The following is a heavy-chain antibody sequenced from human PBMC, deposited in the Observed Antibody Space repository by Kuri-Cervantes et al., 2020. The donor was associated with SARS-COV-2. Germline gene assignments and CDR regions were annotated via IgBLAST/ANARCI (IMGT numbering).Heavy chain of an antibody. CDR1: GFTFSSYD. D-gene: IGHD3-22*01. CDR3: ARGYYDSSGYPLGWYFDL. V-gene: IGHV3-13*04. Sequence: GGSLRLSCAASGFTFSSYDMHWVRQATGKGLEWVSAIGTAGDTYYPGSVKGRFTISRENAKNSLYLQVNSLRAGDTAVYYCARGYYDSSGYPLGWYFDLWGRGTLVTVSS. CDR2: IGTAGDT. J-gene: IGHJ2*01.